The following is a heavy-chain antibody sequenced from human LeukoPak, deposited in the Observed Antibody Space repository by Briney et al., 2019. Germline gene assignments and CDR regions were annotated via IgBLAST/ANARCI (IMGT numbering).Heavy chain of an antibody. V-gene: IGHV3-23*01. J-gene: IGHJ4*02. D-gene: IGHD3-10*01. CDR2: ISGSDGST. CDR1: GFTFSSYA. Sequence: PGGSLRLSCAASGFTFSSYAMNWVRQAPGKGLEWVSGISGSDGSTYYADSVKGRFTISRDNSKNTLYLQMNSLRAEDTAVYYCAKGPYGSGSYYVDYWGQGTLVTVSS. CDR3: AKGPYGSGSYYVDY.